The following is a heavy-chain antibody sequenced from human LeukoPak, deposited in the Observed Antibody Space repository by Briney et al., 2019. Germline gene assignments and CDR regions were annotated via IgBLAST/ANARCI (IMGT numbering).Heavy chain of an antibody. J-gene: IGHJ4*02. CDR3: ARANYGDLDY. CDR2: IYYSGST. V-gene: IGHV4-59*01. D-gene: IGHD4-17*01. Sequence: SETLSLTCTVSGGSISSYYWSWIRQPPGKGLEWIGYIYYSGSTNYNPSLKSRVTISVDTSKNQFSLKLSSVTAADTAVYYCARANYGDLDYWGQGTLVTVSS. CDR1: GGSISSYY.